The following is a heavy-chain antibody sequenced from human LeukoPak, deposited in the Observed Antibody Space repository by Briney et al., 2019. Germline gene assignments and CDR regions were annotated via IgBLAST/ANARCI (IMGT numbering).Heavy chain of an antibody. CDR1: GITFRKYW. D-gene: IGHD2-2*01. J-gene: IGHJ4*02. Sequence: GGSLRRSCEVSGITFRKYWMTWVRQAPGKGLEWVASINEDGSTEWYVDSVKGRFIVSRDNAKNSLYLQVSSLRVDDTAIYYCTRDYANARDYWGQGILVTVSS. CDR3: TRDYANARDY. V-gene: IGHV3-7*01. CDR2: INEDGSTE.